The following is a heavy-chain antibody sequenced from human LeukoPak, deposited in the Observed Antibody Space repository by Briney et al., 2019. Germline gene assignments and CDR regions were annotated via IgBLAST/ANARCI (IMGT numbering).Heavy chain of an antibody. J-gene: IGHJ4*02. V-gene: IGHV3-15*01. D-gene: IGHD6-19*01. CDR3: TTGWVAGSYYFDY. CDR1: GLTFSNAW. Sequence: TGGSLRLPCVVSGLTFSNAWMNWVRQAPGKGLEWVGRIKSKTDGGTTDYAAPVKGRFTISRDDAKNTLYLQINSLKTEDTAVYYCTTGWVAGSYYFDYWGQGTLVTVSS. CDR2: IKSKTDGGTT.